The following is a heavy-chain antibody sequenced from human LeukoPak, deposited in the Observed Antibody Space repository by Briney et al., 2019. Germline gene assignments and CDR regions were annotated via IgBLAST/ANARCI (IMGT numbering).Heavy chain of an antibody. CDR1: GGSFSGYY. D-gene: IGHD2-15*01. V-gene: IGHV4-34*01. CDR2: INHSGST. J-gene: IGHJ4*02. CDR3: ERADIVVVVAATTGIKKFDY. Sequence: SETLSLTCAVYGGSFSGYYWSWIRQPPGKGLEWIGEINHSGSTNYNPSLKSRVTISVDTSKNQFSLKLSSVTAADTAVYYCERADIVVVVAATTGIKKFDYWGQGTLVTVSS.